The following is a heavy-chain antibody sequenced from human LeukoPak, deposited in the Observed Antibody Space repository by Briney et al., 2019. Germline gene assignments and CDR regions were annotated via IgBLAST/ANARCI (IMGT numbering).Heavy chain of an antibody. CDR3: AKGLLVEELLGAFDI. V-gene: IGHV3-23*01. CDR1: GFTFSSYA. CDR2: ISGSGGST. J-gene: IGHJ3*02. D-gene: IGHD3-10*01. Sequence: TGGSLRLSCAASGFTFSSYAMSWVRQAPGKGLEWVSAISGSGGSTYYADSVKGRFTISRDNSKNTLYLQMNSLRAEDTAVYYCAKGLLVEELLGAFDIWGQGTMVTVSS.